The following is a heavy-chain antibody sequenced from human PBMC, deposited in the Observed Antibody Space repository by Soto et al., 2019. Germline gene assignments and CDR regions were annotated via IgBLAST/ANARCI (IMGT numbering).Heavy chain of an antibody. CDR2: IIPIFGTA. V-gene: IGHV1-69*12. CDR3: ARAAGSVWGSYRYVFDY. J-gene: IGHJ4*02. CDR1: GGTFSSYA. D-gene: IGHD3-16*02. Sequence: QVQLVQSGAEVKKPGSSVKVSCKASGGTFSSYAISWVRQAPGQGLEWMGGIIPIFGTANYAQKFQGRVTITADESTRTAYMELSSLRSEDTAVYYCARAAGSVWGSYRYVFDYWGQGTLVTVSS.